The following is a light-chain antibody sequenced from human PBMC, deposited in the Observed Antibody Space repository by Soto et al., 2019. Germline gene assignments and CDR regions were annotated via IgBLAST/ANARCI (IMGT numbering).Light chain of an antibody. V-gene: IGLV3-27*01. CDR3: YSAADNNLV. Sequence: SYELTQPSSVSVSPGQTARTTCSGDVLAKKYARWFQQKPGQAPVLVIYKDSERPSGIPERFSGSSSGTTVTLTISGAQVEDEADYYCYSAADNNLVFGGGTQLPS. J-gene: IGLJ3*02. CDR1: VLAKKY. CDR2: KDS.